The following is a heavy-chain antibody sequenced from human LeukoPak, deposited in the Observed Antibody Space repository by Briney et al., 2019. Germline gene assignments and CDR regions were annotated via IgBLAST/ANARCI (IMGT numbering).Heavy chain of an antibody. CDR1: GGSISSYY. CDR2: IYSSGST. J-gene: IGHJ5*02. Sequence: SETLSLTCTVSGGSISSYYWNWIRQPPGKGLEWIGYIYSSGSTKYKPSLKSRVTISVDTSKSQFSLKLSSVTAADTAVYYCARDRHSGSYYRWFDPWGQGTLVTVSS. CDR3: ARDRHSGSYYRWFDP. V-gene: IGHV4-59*01. D-gene: IGHD1-26*01.